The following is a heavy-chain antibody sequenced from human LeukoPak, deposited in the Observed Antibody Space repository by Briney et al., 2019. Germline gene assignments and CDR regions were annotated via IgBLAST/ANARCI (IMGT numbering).Heavy chain of an antibody. V-gene: IGHV4-59*12. CDR1: GGSISSYY. CDR2: IYHSGST. J-gene: IGHJ4*02. Sequence: SETLSLTCTVSGGSISSYYWSWIRQPPGKGLEWIGEIYHSGSTNYNPSLKSRVTISVDKSKNQFSLKLSSVTAADTAVYYCARANPYYFDYWGQGTLVTVSS. CDR3: ARANPYYFDY.